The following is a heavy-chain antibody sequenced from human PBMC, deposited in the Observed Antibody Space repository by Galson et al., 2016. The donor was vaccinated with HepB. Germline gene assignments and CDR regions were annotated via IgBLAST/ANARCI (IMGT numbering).Heavy chain of an antibody. Sequence: ETLSLTCNVSGGSVSSNRYYWGWIRQSPGKGLEWIGSIFYTGSTYYNPSLKGRLTVSLDTFRKQFSLKLSSVTAADTAVYYCAAMGAAQGYYFDFWGQGALVTVSS. CDR1: GGSVSSNRYY. CDR3: AAMGAAQGYYFDF. J-gene: IGHJ4*02. V-gene: IGHV4-39*01. CDR2: IFYTGST. D-gene: IGHD1-26*01.